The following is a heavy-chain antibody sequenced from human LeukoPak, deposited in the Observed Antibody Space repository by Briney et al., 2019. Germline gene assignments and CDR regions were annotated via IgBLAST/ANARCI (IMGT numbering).Heavy chain of an antibody. J-gene: IGHJ6*02. CDR1: GGSFSAYY. CDR3: ARGIQSYYYYYGMDV. V-gene: IGHV4-30-4*08. Sequence: SETLSLTCAVYGGSFSAYYWSWIRQPPGKGLEWIGYIYYSGSTYYNPSLKSRVTISVDTSKNQFSLKLSFVTAADTAVYYCARGIQSYYYYYGMDVWGQGTTVTVSS. CDR2: IYYSGST. D-gene: IGHD5-18*01.